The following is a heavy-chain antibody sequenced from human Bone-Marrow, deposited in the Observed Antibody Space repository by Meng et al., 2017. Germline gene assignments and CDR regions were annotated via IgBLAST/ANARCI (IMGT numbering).Heavy chain of an antibody. Sequence: QVQLQESGPGRVEPSQTLSLTCTVSGGSMSSGNYYWSWIRQPPGKGLEWIGEVYHRGDTNYNPSLKSRVDISVDKSKNQFYLSLFSVTAADTAVYYCGRDQGRELINHWGQGTLVTVSS. V-gene: IGHV4-30-4*01. CDR2: VYHRGDT. CDR3: GRDQGRELINH. CDR1: GGSMSSGNYY. D-gene: IGHD1-7*01. J-gene: IGHJ4*02.